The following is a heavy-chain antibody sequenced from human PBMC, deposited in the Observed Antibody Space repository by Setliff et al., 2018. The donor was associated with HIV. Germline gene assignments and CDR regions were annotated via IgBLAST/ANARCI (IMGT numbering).Heavy chain of an antibody. CDR3: ARQRHGGAGAHDY. J-gene: IGHJ4*02. Sequence: SETLSLTCTVSGGSFSNYCWNWIRQSPGKGLEWIGYIYTTGSTNYNPSLKSRVTMSVDTSKNQFSLKLSSVTAADTAVYYCARQRHGGAGAHDYWGQGTLVTVSS. V-gene: IGHV4-4*09. CDR1: GGSFSNYC. D-gene: IGHD3-16*01. CDR2: IYTTGST.